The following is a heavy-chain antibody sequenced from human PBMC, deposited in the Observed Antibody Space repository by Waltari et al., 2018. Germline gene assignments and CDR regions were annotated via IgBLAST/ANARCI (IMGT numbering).Heavy chain of an antibody. CDR3: ARRGFDSSNWYGIPYYFDY. CDR2: SNPNSGGR. V-gene: IGHV1-2*02. J-gene: IGHJ4*02. D-gene: IGHD6-13*01. Sequence: QVQLVQPGAEVKKPGASVKVSCKAYGYTFTGSYLHWVRKAPGQGLEWMGWSNPNSGGRNYAQKVQGRVTMTRDTSISTACMGQSRLRSDDTAVYYCARRGFDSSNWYGIPYYFDYWGQGTLVTVSS. CDR1: GYTFTGSY.